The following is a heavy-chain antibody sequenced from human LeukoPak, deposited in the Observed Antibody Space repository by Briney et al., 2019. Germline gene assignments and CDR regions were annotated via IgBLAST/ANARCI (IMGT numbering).Heavy chain of an antibody. V-gene: IGHV4-30-4*08. CDR1: GGSIISSAYY. CDR3: ARTESSGWYMDWFDP. CDR2: IYYSGST. J-gene: IGHJ5*02. D-gene: IGHD6-19*01. Sequence: PSQTLSLTCTVSGGSIISSAYYWSWIRQPPGKGLEWIGYIYYSGSTYYNPSLKSRVTISLDTSKNQFSLKLSSVTAADTAVYYCARTESSGWYMDWFDPWGQGTLVTVSS.